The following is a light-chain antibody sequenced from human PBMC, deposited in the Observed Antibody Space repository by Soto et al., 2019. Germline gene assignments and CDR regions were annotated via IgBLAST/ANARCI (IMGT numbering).Light chain of an antibody. CDR3: ASWDDSLTVV. CDR2: SDD. J-gene: IGLJ2*01. V-gene: IGLV1-44*01. CDR1: NSNIGGKT. Sequence: QSVLTQPPSPSATPGQSVTISCSGSNSNIGGKTVTWYQQIPGQAPKVVIHSDDQRPSGVPDRFSGSKSRTSASLAISAVQSEDEADYFCASWDDSLTVVFGGGTKVT.